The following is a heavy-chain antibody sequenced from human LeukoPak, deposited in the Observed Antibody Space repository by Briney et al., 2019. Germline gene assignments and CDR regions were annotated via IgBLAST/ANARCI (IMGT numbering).Heavy chain of an antibody. V-gene: IGHV3-21*01. J-gene: IGHJ4*02. CDR2: ISSSSSYI. CDR1: GFTFSSYS. Sequence: GGSLRLSCAASGFTFSSYSMNWVRQAPGKGLEWVSYISSSSSYIYYADSVKGRFTISRDNAKNALYLQMNSLRAEDTAVYYCARDGAAAGDYWGQGTLVTVSS. D-gene: IGHD6-13*01. CDR3: ARDGAAAGDY.